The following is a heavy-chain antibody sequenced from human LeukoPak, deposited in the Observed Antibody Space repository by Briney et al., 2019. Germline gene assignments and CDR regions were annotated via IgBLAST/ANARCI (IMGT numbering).Heavy chain of an antibody. D-gene: IGHD2-2*01. CDR2: NFYSGST. J-gene: IGHJ6*03. CDR3: AREGKDIVVVPAAMRYYYYMDV. V-gene: IGHV4-39*07. Sequence: PSETLSLTCTVSGGSISTSNYYWGWIRQPPGKGLEWIGNNFYSGSTYYSPSLRSRVTISLDTSRNQFSLKLSSVTAADTAVYYCAREGKDIVVVPAAMRYYYYMDVWGKGTTVTISS. CDR1: GGSISTSNYY.